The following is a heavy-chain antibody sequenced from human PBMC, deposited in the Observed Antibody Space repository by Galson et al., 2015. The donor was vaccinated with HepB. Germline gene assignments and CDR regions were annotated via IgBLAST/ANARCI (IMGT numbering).Heavy chain of an antibody. CDR1: GYTFTSYD. V-gene: IGHV1-8*01. J-gene: IGHJ6*03. CDR2: MNPNSGNT. Sequence: SVKVSCKASGYTFTSYDINWVRQATGQGLEWMGWMNPNSGNTGYAQKFQGRVTMTRNTSISTAYMELSSLRSEDTAVYYCARHPGCSSTSCYGYYYYMDVWGKGTTVTVSS. D-gene: IGHD2-2*01. CDR3: ARHPGCSSTSCYGYYYYMDV.